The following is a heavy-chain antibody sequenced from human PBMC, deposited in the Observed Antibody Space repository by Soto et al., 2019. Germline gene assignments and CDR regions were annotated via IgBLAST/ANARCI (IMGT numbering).Heavy chain of an antibody. J-gene: IGHJ4*02. V-gene: IGHV3-66*01. Sequence: HPGGSLRLSCAASGFTVSSNYMSWVRQAPGKGLEWVSVIYSGGSTYYADSVKGRFTISRDNSKNTLYLQMNSLRAEDTAVYYCARDSEDIVLVPAAIGGYYWGQGTLVTVPQ. CDR2: IYSGGST. CDR1: GFTVSSNY. D-gene: IGHD2-2*01. CDR3: ARDSEDIVLVPAAIGGYY.